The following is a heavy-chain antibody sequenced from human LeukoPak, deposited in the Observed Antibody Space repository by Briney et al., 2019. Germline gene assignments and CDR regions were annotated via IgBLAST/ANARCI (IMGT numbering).Heavy chain of an antibody. J-gene: IGHJ6*03. CDR1: GFTFSSYW. CDR3: ARGPDYYYYYMDV. CDR2: IKQDGSEK. V-gene: IGHV3-7*01. Sequence: GGSLRLSCAASGFTFSSYWMSWVRQAPGKGLECVANIKQDGSEKYYVDSVKGRFTISRDNAKNSLYLQMNSLRAEDTAVYYCARGPDYYYYYMDVWGKGTTVTISS.